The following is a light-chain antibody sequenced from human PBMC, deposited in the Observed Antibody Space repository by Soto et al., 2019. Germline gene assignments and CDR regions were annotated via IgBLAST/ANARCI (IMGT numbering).Light chain of an antibody. Sequence: AIQMTQSPSSLSASVGDRVTITCRASQGIRNDLGWYQQKPGKAPKLLIYAASSLQSGVPSRFSGSGSGTDFTLTISGLQPDDFATYYCQQTQSYSPYTFGRGTRLEIK. CDR2: AAS. J-gene: IGKJ2*01. V-gene: IGKV1-6*01. CDR1: QGIRND. CDR3: QQTQSYSPYT.